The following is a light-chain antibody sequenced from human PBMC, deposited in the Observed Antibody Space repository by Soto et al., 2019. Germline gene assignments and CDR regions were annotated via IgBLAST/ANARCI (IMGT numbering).Light chain of an antibody. V-gene: IGLV4-69*01. CDR3: QIGDTDIAI. CDR2: VNSDGSH. Sequence: QLVLTQSPSASASLGPSVKLTCTLSRGHSGYGIAWHQQQPEKGPRYLMKVNSDGSHSKGDGIPDRFSGSSSGAERYLTTSSLPSEDEADYYCQIGDTDIAIFGGGTKLTVL. J-gene: IGLJ2*01. CDR1: RGHSGYG.